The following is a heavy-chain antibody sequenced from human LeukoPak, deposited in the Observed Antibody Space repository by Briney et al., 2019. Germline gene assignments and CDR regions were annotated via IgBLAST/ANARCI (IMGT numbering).Heavy chain of an antibody. J-gene: IGHJ4*02. CDR1: GFSFNRYS. CDR3: ARDRSIAAAGKSDY. Sequence: GGSLRLSCATAGFSFNRYSLIWVRQAPGKGLEWVSYISSSGSTIYYADSVKGRFTISRDNAKNSLYLQMNSLRAEDTAVYYCARDRSIAAAGKSDYWGQGTLVTVSS. CDR2: ISSSGSTI. D-gene: IGHD6-13*01. V-gene: IGHV3-48*04.